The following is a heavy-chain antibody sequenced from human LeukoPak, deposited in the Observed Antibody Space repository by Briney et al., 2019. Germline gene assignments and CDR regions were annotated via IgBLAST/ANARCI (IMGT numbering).Heavy chain of an antibody. CDR2: MSPNSGNT. J-gene: IGHJ4*02. Sequence: ASVKVSCKASGYTFTSYDINWVRQATGQGLEWMGWMSPNSGNTGHAQKFQGRVTMTRNTFINTAYMELSSLRSEDTAVYYCERGPPNWGFDYWGPGTLVTVSS. V-gene: IGHV1-8*01. CDR3: ERGPPNWGFDY. D-gene: IGHD7-27*01. CDR1: GYTFTSYD.